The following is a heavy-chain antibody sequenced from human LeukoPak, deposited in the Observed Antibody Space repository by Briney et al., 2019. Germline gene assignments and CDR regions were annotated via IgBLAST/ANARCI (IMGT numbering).Heavy chain of an antibody. J-gene: IGHJ6*02. CDR2: INRDGSGR. V-gene: IGHV3-7*03. CDR3: ARRNAMDV. Sequence: GGSLRLSCAASGFTFSNYWMTWVRQAPGKGLEWVANINRDGSGRYYVDSVKGRFTISRDDAKSSLYLQMNSLRAEDTAVYYCARRNAMDVWGQGTTVIVFS. CDR1: GFTFSNYW.